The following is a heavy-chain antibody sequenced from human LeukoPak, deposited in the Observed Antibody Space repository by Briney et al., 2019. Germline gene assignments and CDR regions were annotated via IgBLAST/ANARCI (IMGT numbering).Heavy chain of an antibody. CDR1: GGSISSYY. V-gene: IGHV4-59*01. J-gene: IGHJ4*02. D-gene: IGHD3-22*01. CDR3: ARGSGYYYPYFDY. Sequence: SETLSLTCTVSGGSISSYYWSWIRQPPGKGLEWIGHIYYSGSTNYNPSLKSRVTISVDTSKNQFSLKLSSVTAADTAVCYCARGSGYYYPYFDYWGQGTLVTVSS. CDR2: IYYSGST.